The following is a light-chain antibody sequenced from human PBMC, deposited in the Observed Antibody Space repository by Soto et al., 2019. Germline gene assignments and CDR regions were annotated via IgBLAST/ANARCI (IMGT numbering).Light chain of an antibody. CDR3: SSYEGINSLL. V-gene: IGLV2-8*01. J-gene: IGLJ2*01. Sequence: QSALTQPPSASGSPGQSVTISCTGTSSDIGRYFHVSWYQQYPGKAPKLIIFEVYKRPSGVPDRFSGSRSGNTASLTVSGLQAQDEADYYRSSYEGINSLLFGGGTKLTVL. CDR1: SSDIGRYFH. CDR2: EVY.